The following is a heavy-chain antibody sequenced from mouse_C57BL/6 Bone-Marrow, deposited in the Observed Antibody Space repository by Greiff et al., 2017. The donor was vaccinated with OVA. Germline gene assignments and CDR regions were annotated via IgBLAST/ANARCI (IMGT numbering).Heavy chain of an antibody. J-gene: IGHJ3*01. CDR3: ARSPLYGSRAWFAY. CDR1: GYTFTSYW. CDR2: IHPNSGST. Sequence: VQLQQPGAELVKPGASVKLSCKASGYTFTSYWMHWVKQRPGQGLEWIGMIHPNSGSTNYNEKFKSKATLTVDKSSSTAYMQLSSLTSEDSAVYYCARSPLYGSRAWFAYWGQGTLVTVSA. D-gene: IGHD1-1*01. V-gene: IGHV1-64*01.